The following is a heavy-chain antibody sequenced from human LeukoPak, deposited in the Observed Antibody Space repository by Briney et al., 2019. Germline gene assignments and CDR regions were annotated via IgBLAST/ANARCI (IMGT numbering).Heavy chain of an antibody. CDR2: IYYSGST. V-gene: IGHV4-39*01. D-gene: IGHD3-16*02. J-gene: IGHJ4*02. CDR3: ARFVWGSYRYGHY. CDR1: GDSISSGSYY. Sequence: SETLSLTCTVSGDSISSGSYYWGWIRQPPGKGLEWIGSIYYSGSTYYNPSLRDRVTISVDTSNNQFTLELSSVTAADTAVYYCARFVWGSYRYGHYWGQGTLVTVSS.